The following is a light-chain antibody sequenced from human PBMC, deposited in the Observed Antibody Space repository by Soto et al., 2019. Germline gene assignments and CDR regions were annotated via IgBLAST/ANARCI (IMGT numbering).Light chain of an antibody. V-gene: IGKV3-11*01. CDR1: QSIGNY. Sequence: EVVLTQSPATLSLSPGEGATLSCRASQSIGNYLAWYQQKPGQAPRLLLYATSNRATGIPARFSGSGSGTDFTLTISSLEHEDFAVYYCQQRSSWPFTFGPGTKVDIK. CDR3: QQRSSWPFT. J-gene: IGKJ3*01. CDR2: ATS.